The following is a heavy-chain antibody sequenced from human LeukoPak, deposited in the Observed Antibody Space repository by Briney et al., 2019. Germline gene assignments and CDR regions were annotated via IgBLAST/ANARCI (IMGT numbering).Heavy chain of an antibody. CDR1: GFSFSHYW. D-gene: IGHD2-21*01. CDR2: IKGDGSTT. J-gene: IGHJ3*02. V-gene: IGHV3-74*01. Sequence: GGSLRLSCATSGFSFSHYWMHWLRQVPGQGLVWVSRIKGDGSTTRNADSVKGRFTISRDNAKNTLYLQMNSLRVEDTAVYYCARDRGQGILWADGAFDIWGQGTMVTVSS. CDR3: ARDRGQGILWADGAFDI.